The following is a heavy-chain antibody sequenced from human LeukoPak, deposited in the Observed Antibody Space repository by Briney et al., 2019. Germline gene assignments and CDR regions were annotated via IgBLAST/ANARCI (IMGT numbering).Heavy chain of an antibody. Sequence: PGGSLRLSCAASGFTFSSYAMHWVRQAPGKGLEWVAVISYDGSNKYYADSVKGRFTISRDNSKNTLYLQMNSLRAEDTAVYYCARAESNPGLITMVRGLTDYWGQGTLVIVSS. CDR2: ISYDGSNK. CDR1: GFTFSSYA. CDR3: ARAESNPGLITMVRGLTDY. V-gene: IGHV3-30-3*01. D-gene: IGHD3-10*01. J-gene: IGHJ4*02.